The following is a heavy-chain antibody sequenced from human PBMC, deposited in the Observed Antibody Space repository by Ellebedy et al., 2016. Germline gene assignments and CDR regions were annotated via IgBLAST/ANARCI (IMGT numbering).Heavy chain of an antibody. D-gene: IGHD3-16*01. V-gene: IGHV3-7*01. J-gene: IGHJ3*02. CDR3: ARDGGGGVPFDM. CDR1: GFTFRSYW. Sequence: GESLKTSXAVSGFTFRSYWMSWVRQAPGKGLEWVANIKQDGSEKYYVDSVKGRFTISRDNAKKSLYLQMNSLRAEDTAVYYCARDGGGGVPFDMWGQGTKVTVSS. CDR2: IKQDGSEK.